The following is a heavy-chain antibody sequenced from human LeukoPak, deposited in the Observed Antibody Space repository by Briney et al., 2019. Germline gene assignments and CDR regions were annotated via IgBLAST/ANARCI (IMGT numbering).Heavy chain of an antibody. CDR1: GGSISSNY. CDR2: IYYSGST. J-gene: IGHJ5*02. CDR3: ARRGPSSCELGDWFDP. D-gene: IGHD1-26*01. Sequence: SETLSLTCTVSGGSISSNYWSWIRQPPGEGLEWIGYIYYSGSTNYNPSLKSRVTISVDTSKNQFSLKLSSVTAADTAVYYCARRGPSSCELGDWFDPWGQGTLVTVSS. V-gene: IGHV4-59*08.